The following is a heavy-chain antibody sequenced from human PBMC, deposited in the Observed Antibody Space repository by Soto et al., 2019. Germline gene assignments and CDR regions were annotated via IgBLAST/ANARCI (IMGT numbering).Heavy chain of an antibody. CDR3: ARGYCGGDCYSYSSWFDP. CDR2: IYYSGST. V-gene: IGHV4-59*01. Sequence: PSETLSLTCTVSGGSISSYYWSWIRQPPGKGLEWIGYIYYSGSTNYNPSLKSRVTISVDTSKNQFSLKLSSVTAADTAVYYCARGYCGGDCYSYSSWFDPWGQGTLVTVSS. D-gene: IGHD2-21*02. CDR1: GGSISSYY. J-gene: IGHJ5*02.